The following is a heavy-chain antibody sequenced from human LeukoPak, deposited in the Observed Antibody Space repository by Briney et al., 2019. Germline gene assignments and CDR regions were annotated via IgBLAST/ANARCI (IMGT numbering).Heavy chain of an antibody. V-gene: IGHV1-8*01. J-gene: IGHJ6*02. CDR2: MNTNSGNT. CDR1: GYTFTSYD. D-gene: IGHD2-2*01. Sequence: ASVKVSCKASGYTFTSYDINWVRQATGQGLEWMGWMNTNSGNTGYAQKFQGRVTITRNTSISTAYMELSSLRSEDTAVYYCVRTVVPAASSYYYYYYGMDVWGQGTTVTVSS. CDR3: VRTVVPAASSYYYYYYGMDV.